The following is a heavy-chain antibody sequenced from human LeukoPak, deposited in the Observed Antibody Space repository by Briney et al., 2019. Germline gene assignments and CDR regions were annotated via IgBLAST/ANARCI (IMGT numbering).Heavy chain of an antibody. J-gene: IGHJ4*02. CDR2: IYYSGST. CDR3: ARDRIDDFWSGYVDY. CDR1: GGSISSGGYY. D-gene: IGHD3-3*01. V-gene: IGHV4-31*03. Sequence: PSETLSLTCTVSGGSISSGGYYWSWIRQHPGKGLEWIGYIYYSGSTYYNPSLKSRVTISVDTSKNQFPLKLSSVTAADTAVYYCARDRIDDFWSGYVDYWGQGTLVTVSS.